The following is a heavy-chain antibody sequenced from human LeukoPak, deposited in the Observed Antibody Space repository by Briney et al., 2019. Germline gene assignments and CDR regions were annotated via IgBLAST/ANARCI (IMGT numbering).Heavy chain of an antibody. CDR2: ISWNSGSI. CDR3: AKDVYADYYDSSGYYVY. J-gene: IGHJ4*02. Sequence: GGSLRLSCAASGFTFDDYAMHWVRQAPGKGLEWVSGISWNSGSIGYADSVKGQFTISRDNAKNSLYLQMNSLRAEDTALYYCAKDVYADYYDSSGYYVYWGQGTQVTVSS. V-gene: IGHV3-9*01. D-gene: IGHD3-22*01. CDR1: GFTFDDYA.